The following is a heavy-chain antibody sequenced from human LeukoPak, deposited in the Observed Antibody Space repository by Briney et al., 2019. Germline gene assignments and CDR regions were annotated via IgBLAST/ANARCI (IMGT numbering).Heavy chain of an antibody. J-gene: IGHJ4*02. CDR2: IYTSGST. CDR3: ASMDNWNAQVDY. CDR1: GGSISSYY. Sequence: SETLSLTCTVSGGSISSYYWSWIRQPAGKGLEWIGRIYTSGSTNYNPSLKSRVTLSVDTSKNQSSPKLSSVTAADPAVYFCASMDNWNAQVDYWGQGTLVTVSS. D-gene: IGHD1-20*01. V-gene: IGHV4-4*07.